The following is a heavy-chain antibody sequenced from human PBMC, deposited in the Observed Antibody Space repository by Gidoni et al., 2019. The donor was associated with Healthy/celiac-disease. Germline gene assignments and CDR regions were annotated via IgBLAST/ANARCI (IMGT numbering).Heavy chain of an antibody. CDR2: ISYDGSNK. Sequence: QVQLVESGGGVVQPGRSLRLSSAASGFTFRSYAMLWVRQAPGKGLEWVAVISYDGSNKYYADSVKGRFTISRENSKNTLYLQMNSLRAEDTAVYYCARSGDDFWSGYSRTYYYYGMDVWGQGTTVTVSS. D-gene: IGHD3-3*01. V-gene: IGHV3-30*04. J-gene: IGHJ6*02. CDR1: GFTFRSYA. CDR3: ARSGDDFWSGYSRTYYYYGMDV.